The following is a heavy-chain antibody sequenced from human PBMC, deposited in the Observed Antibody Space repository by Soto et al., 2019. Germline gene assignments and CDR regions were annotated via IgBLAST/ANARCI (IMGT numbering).Heavy chain of an antibody. D-gene: IGHD4-17*01. J-gene: IGHJ5*02. CDR1: GSTFTSYD. V-gene: IGHV1-8*01. Sequence: QVQLVQSGAEVKKPGASVKVSCKASGSTFTSYDINWVRQATGQGLEYLGWMNPNSGDTAYVQKFQGRLTMTWDTSITKAYMELSGLRSEDTALYFCARGVKYGAYSRWFDPWGQGTLVTVSS. CDR2: MNPNSGDT. CDR3: ARGVKYGAYSRWFDP.